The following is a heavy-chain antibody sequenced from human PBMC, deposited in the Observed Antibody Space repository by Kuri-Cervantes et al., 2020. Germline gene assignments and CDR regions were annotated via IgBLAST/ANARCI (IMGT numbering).Heavy chain of an antibody. Sequence: GESLKISCAASGFTFSSYGMHWVRQAPGKGLEWVAVIWYDGSNKYYADSVKGRFTISRDNSKNTLYLQMNSLRAEDTAVYYCARSDIVAVPAAISLDYWGQGTLVTVSS. D-gene: IGHD2-2*01. V-gene: IGHV3-33*08. CDR3: ARSDIVAVPAAISLDY. CDR1: GFTFSSYG. J-gene: IGHJ4*02. CDR2: IWYDGSNK.